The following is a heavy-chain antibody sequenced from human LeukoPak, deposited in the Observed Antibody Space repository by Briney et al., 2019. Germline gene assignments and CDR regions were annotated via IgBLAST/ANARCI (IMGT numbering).Heavy chain of an antibody. CDR2: INANSGTT. CDR3: AKPISGGLAVTADWFHP. CDR1: GFAFSVYA. V-gene: IGHV3-23*01. D-gene: IGHD6-19*01. Sequence: GGSLRPSCTASGFAFSVYAMSWLRQPPGKWLEWVSTINANSGTTSYAASVRGRFTISRDNSKNTLYLQLNTLRADDTATYYCAKPISGGLAVTADWFHPWGQGTLVVVSS. J-gene: IGHJ5*01.